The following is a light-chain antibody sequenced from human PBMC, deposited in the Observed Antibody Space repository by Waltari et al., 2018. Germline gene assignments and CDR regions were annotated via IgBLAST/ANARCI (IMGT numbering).Light chain of an antibody. CDR1: SLRTHY. CDR2: GKE. V-gene: IGLV3-19*01. J-gene: IGLJ2*01. Sequence: SSELTQDPVVSVALGQTIRITCKGDSLRTHYARWYQGKPGQAPLLVMFGKEKRPSWVPDRISGDSSETTSSLTITGAQAEDEADYYCSSRNGRASQVVFAGGTKVTVL. CDR3: SSRNGRASQVV.